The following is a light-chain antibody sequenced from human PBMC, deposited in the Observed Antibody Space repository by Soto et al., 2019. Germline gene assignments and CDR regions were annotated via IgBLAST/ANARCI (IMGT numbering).Light chain of an antibody. CDR1: QSVSSN. CDR2: GAS. CDR3: QQYNNWPWT. J-gene: IGKJ1*01. Sequence: EIVMTQSPATLSVSPGERATLSCRASQSVSSNLAWYQQKPGQAPRLLIYGASTRATGIPARFSGSGSGTEFTLTISSLQSEAFAVYYCQQYNNWPWTLGQGTKVAIK. V-gene: IGKV3-15*01.